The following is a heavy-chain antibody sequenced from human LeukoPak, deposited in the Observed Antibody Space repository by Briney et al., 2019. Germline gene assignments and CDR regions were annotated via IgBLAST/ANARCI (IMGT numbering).Heavy chain of an antibody. CDR3: ARHLAGTYYRGIDY. D-gene: IGHD3-10*01. J-gene: IGHJ4*02. CDR2: IKQDGSEK. Sequence: QPGGSLRLSCVAAGFTFSSYWMTWVRQAPGKGLEWVANIKQDGSEKYYVDSVKGRFTISRDNAKNSLFLQMNSLRVEDTAVYHCARHLAGTYYRGIDYRGQGTLVTVSS. CDR1: GFTFSSYW. V-gene: IGHV3-7*05.